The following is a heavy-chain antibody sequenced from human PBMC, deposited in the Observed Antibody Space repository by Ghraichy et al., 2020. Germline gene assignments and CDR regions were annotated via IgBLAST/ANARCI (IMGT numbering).Heavy chain of an antibody. D-gene: IGHD3-22*01. J-gene: IGHJ5*02. Sequence: SQTLSLTCTVSGDSITSGDYYWNWIRQTPGKGLEWIGHIDKTDNTYYNPSLRSRLTISLDKSQNQFFLKLTSVTAADTAVYYWARGMTADDYDSGGYYYEQAGLFDPWGQGTLVTVSS. V-gene: IGHV4-30-4*01. CDR3: ARGMTADDYDSGGYYYEQAGLFDP. CDR2: IDKTDNT. CDR1: GDSITSGDYY.